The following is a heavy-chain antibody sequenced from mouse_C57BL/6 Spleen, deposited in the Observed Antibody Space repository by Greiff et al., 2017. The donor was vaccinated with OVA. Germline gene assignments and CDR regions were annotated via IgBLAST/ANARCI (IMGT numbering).Heavy chain of an antibody. CDR3: ARYRGGFDY. CDR1: GFTFTDYY. CDR2: IRNKANGYTT. V-gene: IGHV7-3*01. Sequence: EVQVVESGGGLVQPGGSLSLSCAASGFTFTDYYMSWVRQPPGKALEWLGFIRNKANGYTTEYSASVKGRFTISRDTYQSILYLQMDALRAEDSATYYCARYRGGFDYWGQGTTLTVSS. J-gene: IGHJ2*01.